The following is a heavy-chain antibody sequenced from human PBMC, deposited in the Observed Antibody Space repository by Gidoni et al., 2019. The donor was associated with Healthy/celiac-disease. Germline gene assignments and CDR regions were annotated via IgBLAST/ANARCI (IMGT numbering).Heavy chain of an antibody. Sequence: QVQLQESGPGLVKPSGTLSLTCAVSGGSISSSNWWSWVRQPPGKGLEWIGEIYHSGSTNYNPSLKSRVTISVDKSKNQFSLKLSSVTAADTAVYYCARKGVGFGELFNYYFDYWGQGTLVTVSS. CDR1: GGSISSSNW. CDR2: IYHSGST. J-gene: IGHJ4*02. V-gene: IGHV4-4*02. CDR3: ARKGVGFGELFNYYFDY. D-gene: IGHD3-10*01.